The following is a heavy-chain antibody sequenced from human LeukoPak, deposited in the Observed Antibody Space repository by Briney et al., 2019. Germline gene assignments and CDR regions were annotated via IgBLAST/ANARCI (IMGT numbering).Heavy chain of an antibody. J-gene: IGHJ1*01. Sequence: PGGSLRLSCAASGFTFDDYGMTWVRQVPGKGLEWIAEINWIGDTTRYGDSVKGRFTISRDNAKNSLDLQINSLRVEDTPFYYCATNPPGRTYLQDWGQGTLVTVSS. CDR2: INWIGDTT. CDR3: ATNPPGRTYLQD. D-gene: IGHD1-1*01. CDR1: GFTFDDYG. V-gene: IGHV3-20*04.